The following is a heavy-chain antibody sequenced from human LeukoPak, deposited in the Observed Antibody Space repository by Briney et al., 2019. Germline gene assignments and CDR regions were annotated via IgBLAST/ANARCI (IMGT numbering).Heavy chain of an antibody. CDR1: GFTFSSYG. CDR2: IWYDGSNK. Sequence: PGGSLRLSCAASGFTFSSYGMHWVRQAPGKGLEWVAVIWYDGSNKYYADSVKGRFTISRDNSKNTLYLQMNSLRAEDTAVYYCARAYCSGGSCYGPGVYWGQGTLVTVSS. J-gene: IGHJ4*02. D-gene: IGHD2-15*01. CDR3: ARAYCSGGSCYGPGVY. V-gene: IGHV3-33*01.